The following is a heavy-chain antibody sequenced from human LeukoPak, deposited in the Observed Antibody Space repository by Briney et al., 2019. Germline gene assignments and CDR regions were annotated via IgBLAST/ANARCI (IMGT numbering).Heavy chain of an antibody. V-gene: IGHV1-69*04. CDR3: ASSVLSDYYGMDV. J-gene: IGHJ6*02. D-gene: IGHD2/OR15-2a*01. CDR2: IIPILGIA. Sequence: SVKVSCKASGGTFSSYAISWVRQDPGQGLEWMGRIIPILGIANYAQKFQGRVTITADKSTSTAYMELSSLRSEDTAVYYCASSVLSDYYGMDVWGQGTTVTVSS. CDR1: GGTFSSYA.